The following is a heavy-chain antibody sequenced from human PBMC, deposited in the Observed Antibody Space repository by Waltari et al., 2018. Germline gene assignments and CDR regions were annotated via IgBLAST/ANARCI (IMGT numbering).Heavy chain of an antibody. CDR2: FFQSGTT. J-gene: IGHJ4*02. CDR1: GYSVSRGWY. CDR3: AGLVRWVYGDDAYFDY. Sequence: QVQLQESGPGLVKPSATLSLPCAVSGYSVSRGWYLGWVRQPPGKGLEWIGSFFQSGTTSYNPSLKSRVSISVDTSKNQFSLKMTSVTAADAAVYYCAGLVRWVYGDDAYFDYWGQGTLVAVSS. V-gene: IGHV4-38-2*01. D-gene: IGHD4-17*01.